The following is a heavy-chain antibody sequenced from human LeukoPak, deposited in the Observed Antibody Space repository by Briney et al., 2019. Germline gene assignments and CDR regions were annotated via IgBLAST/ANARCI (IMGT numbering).Heavy chain of an antibody. CDR3: ARDRYYGSGSYSDGFDI. Sequence: GGSLRLSCAASGFTFSSYSMNWVRQAPGKGLEWVSSISSSSSYIYYADSVKGRFTISRDNAKNSLYLQMNSLRAEDTAVYYCARDRYYGSGSYSDGFDIWGQGTMVTVSS. CDR1: GFTFSSYS. V-gene: IGHV3-21*01. D-gene: IGHD3-10*01. CDR2: ISSSSSYI. J-gene: IGHJ3*02.